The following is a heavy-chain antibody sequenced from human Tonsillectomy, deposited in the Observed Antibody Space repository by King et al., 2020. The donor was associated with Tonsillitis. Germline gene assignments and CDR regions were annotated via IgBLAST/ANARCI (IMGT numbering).Heavy chain of an antibody. V-gene: IGHV3-33*01. Sequence: QLVQSGGGVVQPGRSLRLSCAASGFTFSRYGMHWVRQAPGKGLEWVAVIWYDGNNKFYGDSVKGRFTISRDNSKNTLYLQMNSLRDEDTAVYYCARDRSVGAPDDVFDIWGQGTMVTVSS. CDR1: GFTFSRYG. CDR2: IWYDGNNK. D-gene: IGHD4-17*01. J-gene: IGHJ3*02. CDR3: ARDRSVGAPDDVFDI.